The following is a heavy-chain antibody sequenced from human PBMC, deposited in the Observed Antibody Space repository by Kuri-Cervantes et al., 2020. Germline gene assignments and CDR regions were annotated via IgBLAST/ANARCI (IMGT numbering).Heavy chain of an antibody. V-gene: IGHV3-30*14. CDR1: GFTFSSYA. D-gene: IGHD4-23*01. CDR2: ISYDGSNK. J-gene: IGHJ4*02. CDR3: ARGEVVTRLDY. Sequence: GESLKISCAASGFTFSSYAMHWVRQAPGKGLEWVAVISYDGSNKYYADSVKGRFTISRDNSKNTLYLQMNSLRAEDTAVYYCARGEVVTRLDYWGQGTLVTVSS.